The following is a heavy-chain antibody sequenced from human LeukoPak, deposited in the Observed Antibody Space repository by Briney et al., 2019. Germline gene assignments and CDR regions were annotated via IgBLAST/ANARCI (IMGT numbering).Heavy chain of an antibody. Sequence: SETLSLTCTVSGGSISSSSYYWGWIRQPPGKGLEWKGSIYYSGSTYYNPSLKSRFTISVDTSKNQFSLKLSSVTAADTAVYYCARVNLWYGHYFDYWGQGTLVTVSS. CDR3: ARVNLWYGHYFDY. CDR2: IYYSGST. J-gene: IGHJ4*02. D-gene: IGHD6-13*01. V-gene: IGHV4-39*07. CDR1: GGSISSSSYY.